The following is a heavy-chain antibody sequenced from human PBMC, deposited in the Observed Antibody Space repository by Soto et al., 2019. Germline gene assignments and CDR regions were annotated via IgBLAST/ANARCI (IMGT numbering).Heavy chain of an antibody. CDR1: GFTFDTYG. CDR3: ARVTPGNNLYYFSGSEG. J-gene: IGHJ6*04. V-gene: IGHV3-30-3*01. Sequence: PGGSLRLSCVASGFTFDTYGIHWVRQAPGKGLQWVALISYEGSNTYYADSVRGRFTISRDNSKNTLYLQINALRPEDTGVYYCARVTPGNNLYYFSGSEGWGKGNSVTVSA. D-gene: IGHD1-1*01. CDR2: ISYEGSNT.